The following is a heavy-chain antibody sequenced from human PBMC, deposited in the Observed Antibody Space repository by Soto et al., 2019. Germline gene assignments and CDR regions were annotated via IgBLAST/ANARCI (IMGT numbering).Heavy chain of an antibody. CDR2: VYYTGIA. J-gene: IGHJ4*02. CDR3: AREAPPEDY. V-gene: IGHV4-61*01. CDR1: GGSISSSSYY. Sequence: PSEPLSLTCTVSGGSISSSSYYWSWIRQPPGKGLEWIGFVYYTGIARYNPSLKSRVTMTTDTSTSTAYMELRSLRSDDTAVYFCAREAPPEDYSGQGTLVTVSS.